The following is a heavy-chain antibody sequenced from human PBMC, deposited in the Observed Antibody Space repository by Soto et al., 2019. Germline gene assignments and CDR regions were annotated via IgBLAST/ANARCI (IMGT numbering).Heavy chain of an antibody. CDR2: IYYSGST. D-gene: IGHD3-22*01. CDR1: GGSISSYY. J-gene: IGHJ1*01. CDR3: ARTRNSYYDSSGYPEYFPH. Sequence: SETLSLTCTVSGGSISSYYWSWIRRPPGKGLEWIGYIYYSGSTNYNPSLKSRVTISVDTSKNQFSLKLSSVTAADTAVYYCARTRNSYYDSSGYPEYFPHWGQRTLVTVSS. V-gene: IGHV4-59*01.